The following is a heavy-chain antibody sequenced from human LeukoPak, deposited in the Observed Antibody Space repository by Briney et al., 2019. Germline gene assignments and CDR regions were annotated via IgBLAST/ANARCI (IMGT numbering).Heavy chain of an antibody. V-gene: IGHV3-21*01. CDR2: ISSRSSYI. Sequence: GGSLRLSCAASGFTVSSNYMSWVRQAPGKGLEWVSSISSRSSYIYYADSVKGRFTISRDNAKNSLYLQMNSLRAEDTAVYYCARATIVGASLGAFDIWGQGTMVTVSS. CDR1: GFTVSSNY. J-gene: IGHJ3*02. CDR3: ARATIVGASLGAFDI. D-gene: IGHD1-26*01.